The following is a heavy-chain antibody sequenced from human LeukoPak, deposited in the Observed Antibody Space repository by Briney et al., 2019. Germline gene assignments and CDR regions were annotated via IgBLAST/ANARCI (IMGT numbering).Heavy chain of an antibody. D-gene: IGHD3-10*01. Sequence: GGSLRLSCAASGFTFSSYAMSWVRQAPGKGLEWVSAISGSGGSTYYADSVKGRFTISRDNSKNTLYPQMNSLRAEDTAVYYCAKNPVVRGVIGGFDYWGQGTLVTVSS. J-gene: IGHJ4*02. V-gene: IGHV3-23*01. CDR1: GFTFSSYA. CDR3: AKNPVVRGVIGGFDY. CDR2: ISGSGGST.